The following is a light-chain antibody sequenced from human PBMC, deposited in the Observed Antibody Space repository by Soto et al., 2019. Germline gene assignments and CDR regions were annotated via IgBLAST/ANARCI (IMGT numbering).Light chain of an antibody. CDR1: QSVSSSY. J-gene: IGKJ2*01. CDR3: QQYGSSPGT. V-gene: IGKV3-20*01. Sequence: DIVLTQSPGTLSLSPGETATLSCRASQSVSSSYLAWYPQKPGQAPRLLIYGASSRATGIPDRFSGSGSGTDFTLTISRLEPEDFAVYSCQQYGSSPGTFGQGTKVDIK. CDR2: GAS.